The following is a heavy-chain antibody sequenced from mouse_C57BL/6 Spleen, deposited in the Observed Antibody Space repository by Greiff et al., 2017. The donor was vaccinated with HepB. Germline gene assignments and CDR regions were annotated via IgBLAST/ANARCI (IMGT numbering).Heavy chain of an antibody. CDR2: IDPSDSYT. J-gene: IGHJ4*01. V-gene: IGHV1-69*01. Sequence: QVQLQQPGAELVMPGASVKLSCKASGYTFTSYWMHWVKQRPGQGLEWIGEIDPSDSYTNYNQKFKGKSTLTVDKSSSTAYMQLSSLTSEDSAVDYCARPTGTLGAMDYWGQGTSVTVSS. CDR1: GYTFTSYW. D-gene: IGHD4-1*02. CDR3: ARPTGTLGAMDY.